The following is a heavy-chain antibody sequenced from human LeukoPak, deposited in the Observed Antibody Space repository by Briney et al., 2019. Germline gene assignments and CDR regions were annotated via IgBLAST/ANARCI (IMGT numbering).Heavy chain of an antibody. J-gene: IGHJ5*02. V-gene: IGHV3-30-3*01. CDR2: ISYDGSNK. CDR1: GFTFSSYA. Sequence: PGRSLRLSCAASGFTFSSYAMHWVRQAPGKGLEWVAVISYDGSNKYYADSVKGRFTISRDNSKNTLYLQINSLRAEDTAVYYCARGGQDQLPRRAHWFDPWGQGTLVTVSS. D-gene: IGHD2-2*01. CDR3: ARGGQDQLPRRAHWFDP.